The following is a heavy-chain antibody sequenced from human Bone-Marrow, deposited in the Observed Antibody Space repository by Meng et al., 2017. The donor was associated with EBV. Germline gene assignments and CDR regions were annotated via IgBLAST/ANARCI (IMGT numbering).Heavy chain of an antibody. CDR1: GYTFSSFT. CDR2: IHGYSANT. D-gene: IGHD3-10*01. Sequence: QLVLSGGELQKPETSVSVSCKSSGYTFSSFTLNWVRQVPGQGVEWVAWIHGYSANTHYAQKFHGRVNMSTYTSTDTSYMELKNLRPDDTAIYYCVRFSNYVLDHWGQGTLVTVSS. V-gene: IGHV1-18*01. CDR3: VRFSNYVLDH. J-gene: IGHJ4*02.